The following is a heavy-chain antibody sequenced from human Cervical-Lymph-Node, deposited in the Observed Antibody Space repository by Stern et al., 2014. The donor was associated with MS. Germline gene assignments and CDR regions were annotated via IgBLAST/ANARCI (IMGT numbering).Heavy chain of an antibody. D-gene: IGHD1-1*01. CDR2: INPSGTGT. CDR3: AADLETGFGSSDY. Sequence: QVQLVESGAEVKNPGASVKVSCKTSGNPLTNNYIHWLRQAPGQVLEWMGLINPSGTGTTYAQKFRGRLTVTRDTSTSTVYMELNSLTSEDTAVYFCAADLETGFGSSDYWGQGTLVTVSP. J-gene: IGHJ4*02. CDR1: GNPLTNNY. V-gene: IGHV1-46*03.